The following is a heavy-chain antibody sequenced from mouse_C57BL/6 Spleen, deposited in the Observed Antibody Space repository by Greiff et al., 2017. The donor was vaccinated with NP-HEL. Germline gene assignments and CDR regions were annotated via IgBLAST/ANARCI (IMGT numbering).Heavy chain of an antibody. CDR2: IYPGDGDT. CDR3: ARARLGYFDV. CDR1: GYAFSSSW. Sequence: QVQLKQSGPELVKPGASVKISCKASGYAFSSSWMNWVKQRPGKGLEWIGRIYPGDGDTNYNGKFKGKATLTADKSSSTAYMQLSSLTSEDSAVYFCARARLGYFDVWGTGTTVTVSS. J-gene: IGHJ1*03. V-gene: IGHV1-82*01.